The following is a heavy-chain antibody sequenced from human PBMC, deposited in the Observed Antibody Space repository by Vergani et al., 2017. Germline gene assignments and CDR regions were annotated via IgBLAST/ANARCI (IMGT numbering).Heavy chain of an antibody. D-gene: IGHD1-26*01. V-gene: IGHV4-4*07. J-gene: IGHJ4*02. CDR2: IYSSGNT. CDR1: GGSISSYY. Sequence: QVQLQESGPGLVKPSETLSLTCTVSGGSISSYYWSWIRQPAGKGLEWIGRIYSSGNTNYNPSLKSRVTMSVDTSKNQFSLKLSSVTAADTAVYYCAIVGATMGTYFDYWGQGTLVTVSS. CDR3: AIVGATMGTYFDY.